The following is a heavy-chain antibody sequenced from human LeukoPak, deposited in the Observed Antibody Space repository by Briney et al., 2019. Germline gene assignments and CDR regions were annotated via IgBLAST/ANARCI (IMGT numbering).Heavy chain of an antibody. V-gene: IGHV4-34*01. CDR3: ARNPTYFVHDH. D-gene: IGHD3-9*01. CDR1: GGSFSGFY. CDR2: INHSGST. J-gene: IGHJ4*02. Sequence: PSETLSLTCAVYGGSFSGFYWSWIRQPPGKGLEWIGEINHSGSTNYNPSLKSRVTISVDTSKNQFSLKLSSVTAADTAVYYCARNPTYFVHDHWGQGTLVTVSS.